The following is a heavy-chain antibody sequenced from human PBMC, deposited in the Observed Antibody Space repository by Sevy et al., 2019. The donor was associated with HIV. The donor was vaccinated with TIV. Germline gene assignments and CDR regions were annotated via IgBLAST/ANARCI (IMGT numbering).Heavy chain of an antibody. J-gene: IGHJ3*02. CDR1: GFTFSMYA. D-gene: IGHD2-2*02. CDR2: MTDGYGSTKDADSAGGGGNT. V-gene: IGHV3-23*01. Sequence: GGSLRLSCAASGFTFSMYAMSWVRQAPGKGLEWVSGMTDGYGSTKDADSAGGGGNTHYADSVKGRFTVSRDNARNSLYLQMNSLRAEDTAVYYCARNNCSITNCYMGDVFDIWGQGTMVTVSS. CDR3: ARNNCSITNCYMGDVFDI.